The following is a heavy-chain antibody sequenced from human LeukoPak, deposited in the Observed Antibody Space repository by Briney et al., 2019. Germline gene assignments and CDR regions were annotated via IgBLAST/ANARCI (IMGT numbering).Heavy chain of an antibody. CDR2: ISAYNGNT. Sequence: GASVKVSCKASGYTFTSYGISWVRQAPGQGLEWMGWISAYNGNTNYAQKLQGRVTMTTDTSTSTAYMELRSLRSDDTAVYYCARDSSRRWLQVYYFDYWGRGTLVTVSS. CDR3: ARDSSRRWLQVYYFDY. V-gene: IGHV1-18*01. D-gene: IGHD5-24*01. J-gene: IGHJ4*02. CDR1: GYTFTSYG.